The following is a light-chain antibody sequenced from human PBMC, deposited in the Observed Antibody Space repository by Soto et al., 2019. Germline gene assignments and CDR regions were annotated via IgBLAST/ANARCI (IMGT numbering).Light chain of an antibody. CDR3: QQYGSSGT. CDR1: QGVSRK. V-gene: IGKV3-15*01. CDR2: GAS. Sequence: DIVMTQSPATLSVAPGERVTFSCRASQGVSRKLAWYQHKPGQAPRLLISGASTGATGIPARFSGSGSGTEFTLTMSSLQSEDFAVYYCQQYGSSGTFGQGTKVDIK. J-gene: IGKJ1*01.